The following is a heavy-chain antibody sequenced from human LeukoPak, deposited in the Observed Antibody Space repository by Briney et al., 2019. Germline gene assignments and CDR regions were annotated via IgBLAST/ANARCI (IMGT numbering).Heavy chain of an antibody. CDR3: ARERDYGDYEGHFDY. V-gene: IGHV4-30-4*01. J-gene: IGHJ4*02. D-gene: IGHD4-17*01. Sequence: SQTLSLTCTVSGGSISSGDYYWSWIRQPPGKGLEWIGYIYYSGSTYYNPSLKSRVTISVDTSKNQFSLKLSSVTAADTAVYYCARERDYGDYEGHFDYWGQGTLVTVPS. CDR2: IYYSGST. CDR1: GGSISSGDYY.